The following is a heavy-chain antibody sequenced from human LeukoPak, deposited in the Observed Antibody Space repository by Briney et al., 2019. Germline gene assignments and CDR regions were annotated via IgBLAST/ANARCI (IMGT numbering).Heavy chain of an antibody. D-gene: IGHD3-22*01. Sequence: SETLSLTCAVYGGSFSGYYWSWIRQPPGKGLEWIGEINHSGSTNYNPSLKSRVTISVDTSKNQFSLKLSSVTAADTAVYYCARQGLLLPYYYYYMDVWGKGTTVTVSS. V-gene: IGHV4-34*01. CDR2: INHSGST. J-gene: IGHJ6*03. CDR1: GGSFSGYY. CDR3: ARQGLLLPYYYYYMDV.